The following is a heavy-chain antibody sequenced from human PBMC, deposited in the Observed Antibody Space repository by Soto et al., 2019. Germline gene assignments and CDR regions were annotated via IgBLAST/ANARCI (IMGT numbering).Heavy chain of an antibody. CDR2: IVPILCRA. V-gene: IGHV1-69*02. CDR3: ANAWPREYSSYDFRRPWYFDL. J-gene: IGHJ2*01. CDR1: GGTFSSYT. Sequence: QVQLVQSGAEVKKPGSSVKVSCKASGGTFSSYTIGWVRQAPGQRLEWMGRIVPILCRANYAQQVQGRGTMTAETSTSTAYMELSTLISADTAGYYCANAWPREYSSYDFRRPWYFDLWGPGTLVTVSS. D-gene: IGHD5-12*01.